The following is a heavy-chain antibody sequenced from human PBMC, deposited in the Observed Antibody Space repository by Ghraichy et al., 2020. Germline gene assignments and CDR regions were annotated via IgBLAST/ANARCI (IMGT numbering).Heavy chain of an antibody. Sequence: GGSLRLSCVASAFTSSDSWMHWVRQAPGKGLEWVANMKQDGSEKYYVDSVKGRFTISRDNARNSLYLQMNSLRAEDTAVYYCVGGRGWKKDYWGQGTLVTVSS. D-gene: IGHD6-19*01. CDR3: VGGRGWKKDY. V-gene: IGHV3-7*03. J-gene: IGHJ4*02. CDR1: AFTSSDSW. CDR2: MKQDGSEK.